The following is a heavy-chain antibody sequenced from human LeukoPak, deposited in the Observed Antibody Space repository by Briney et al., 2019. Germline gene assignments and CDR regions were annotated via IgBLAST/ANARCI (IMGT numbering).Heavy chain of an antibody. Sequence: SETLSLTCAVYGGSFSGYYWSWIRQPPGKGLEWIGEINHSGSTNYNPSLKSRVTISVDTSKNQFSLKLSSVTAADTAVYYCARANYYDSSGYLHTAFDYWGQGTLVIVSS. CDR1: GGSFSGYY. V-gene: IGHV4-34*01. D-gene: IGHD3-22*01. CDR3: ARANYYDSSGYLHTAFDY. CDR2: INHSGST. J-gene: IGHJ4*02.